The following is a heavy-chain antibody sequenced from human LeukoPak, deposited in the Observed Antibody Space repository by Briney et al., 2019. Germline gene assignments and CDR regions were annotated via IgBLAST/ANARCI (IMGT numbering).Heavy chain of an antibody. CDR2: IYYSGST. CDR3: ARGDVGYCSSTSCYRNVFDY. D-gene: IGHD2-2*02. CDR1: GGSISSGDYY. J-gene: IGHJ4*02. Sequence: PSQTLSLTCTVSGGSISSGDYYWSWIRQPPGKGLEWIGYIYYSGSTYYNPSLKSRVTISVDTSKNQFSLKLSSVTAADTAVYYCARGDVGYCSSTSCYRNVFDYWGQGTLVTVSS. V-gene: IGHV4-30-4*08.